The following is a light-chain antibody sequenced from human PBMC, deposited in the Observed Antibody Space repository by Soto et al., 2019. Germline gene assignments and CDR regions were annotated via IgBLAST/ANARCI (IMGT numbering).Light chain of an antibody. CDR2: AAS. CDR3: HQRQSWPRT. CDR1: QNLSSGY. J-gene: IGKJ1*01. V-gene: IGKV3D-20*02. Sequence: EIVLTQSPGTLSLSPGERATLSCRASQNLSSGYLAWYQQKPGQAPRILIYAASSRATGIPDRFSGSGSGTDFTLTISDVQPEDFALYYCHQRQSWPRTFGQGTKVDI.